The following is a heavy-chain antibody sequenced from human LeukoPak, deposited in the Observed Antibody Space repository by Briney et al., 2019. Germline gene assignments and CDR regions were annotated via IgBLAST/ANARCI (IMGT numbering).Heavy chain of an antibody. CDR1: GFTFSSYG. CDR3: AKGDIPWLLQTTVGY. D-gene: IGHD3-22*01. J-gene: IGHJ4*02. V-gene: IGHV3-30*02. Sequence: GGSLRLSCAASGFTFSSYGMHWVRQAPGKGLEWVAFIRYDGSNKYYADSVKGRFTISRDNSKNTLYLQMNSLRAEDTAVYYCAKGDIPWLLQTTVGYWGQGTLVTVSS. CDR2: IRYDGSNK.